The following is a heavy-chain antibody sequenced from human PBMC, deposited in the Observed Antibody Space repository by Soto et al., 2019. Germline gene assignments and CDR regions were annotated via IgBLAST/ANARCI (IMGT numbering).Heavy chain of an antibody. D-gene: IGHD2-15*01. J-gene: IGHJ3*02. Sequence: QVQLQDSGPGLVKPSQTLSLTCTVSGGSISSGDYYWSWIRQPPGKGLEWIGYIYSSGYTYSNPFLRSRVSISVETSKNQFSLKLTSVTAADTAVYYCSRGIATIATPDAFDIWGQGTLVTVSS. CDR2: IYSSGYT. CDR1: GGSISSGDYY. CDR3: SRGIATIATPDAFDI. V-gene: IGHV4-30-4*01.